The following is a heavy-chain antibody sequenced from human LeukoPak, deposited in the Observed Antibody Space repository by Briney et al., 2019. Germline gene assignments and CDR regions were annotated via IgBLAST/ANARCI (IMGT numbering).Heavy chain of an antibody. J-gene: IGHJ4*02. Sequence: GGSLRLSCAASGFTFRTHAMSWVRQAPGKGLEWVSAISGSGGTTYYADSVKGRFTISRDNSKNTLYLQMNSLRADDTAVYYCAKGSDSSGPDWGQGTLLTVS. CDR1: GFTFRTHA. CDR2: ISGSGGTT. V-gene: IGHV3-23*01. CDR3: AKGSDSSGPD. D-gene: IGHD6-19*01.